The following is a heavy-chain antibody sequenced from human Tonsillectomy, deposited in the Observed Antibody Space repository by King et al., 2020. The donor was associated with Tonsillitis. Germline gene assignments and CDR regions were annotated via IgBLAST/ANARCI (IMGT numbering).Heavy chain of an antibody. Sequence: VQLVESGAEVKKPGASVKVSCKASGYTFTSYGISWVRQAPGQGLEWMGWININNGKTNFAQKFQGRVSMTTDTSTTTAYMELRSLRSDDTAVYYCARYLGGCFRPHADYWGQGTLVTVSS. J-gene: IGHJ4*02. CDR1: GYTFTSYG. CDR3: ARYLGGCFRPHADY. V-gene: IGHV1-18*01. D-gene: IGHD3-16*02. CDR2: ININNGKT.